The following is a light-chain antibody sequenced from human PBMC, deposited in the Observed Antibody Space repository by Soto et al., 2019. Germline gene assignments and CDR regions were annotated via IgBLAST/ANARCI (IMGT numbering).Light chain of an antibody. J-gene: IGKJ1*01. Sequence: EIVMTQSPATLSVSPGERATLSCRASQSVSSNLAWYQQKRGQAPRLLIYGASTRGTGIPARFSGSGSGTEFSLTISGLQSEDCAVYYCQQYSKWPRTFGEGTKVEIK. CDR2: GAS. V-gene: IGKV3-15*01. CDR1: QSVSSN. CDR3: QQYSKWPRT.